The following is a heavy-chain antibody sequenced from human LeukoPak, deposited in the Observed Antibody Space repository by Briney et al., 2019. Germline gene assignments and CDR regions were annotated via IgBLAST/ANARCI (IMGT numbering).Heavy chain of an antibody. D-gene: IGHD3-10*01. CDR1: GGSISSSSYY. Sequence: PSETLSLTCTVSGGSISSSSYYWGWIRQPPGKGLEWIGGIYYSGSTYYNPSLKSRVTISVDTSKNQFSLKLSSVTAADTAVYYCARDLSSGSYYNELGFFDYWGQGTLVTVSS. J-gene: IGHJ4*02. CDR2: IYYSGST. V-gene: IGHV4-39*07. CDR3: ARDLSSGSYYNELGFFDY.